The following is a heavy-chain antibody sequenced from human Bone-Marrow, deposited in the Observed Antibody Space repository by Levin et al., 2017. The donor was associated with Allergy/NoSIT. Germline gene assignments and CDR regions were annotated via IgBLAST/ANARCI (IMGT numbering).Heavy chain of an antibody. CDR2: INAAGSGT. V-gene: IGHV3-23*01. CDR1: GFSFNSYA. Sequence: PGGSLRLSCAASGFSFNSYAMTWVRQAPGKGLQWVSSINAAGSGTYYADAVKGRFTISRDNSKSTLYLEMDTLGVEDTGVYHCAKDRGQNYHYYGMDVWGQGTAVSVSS. J-gene: IGHJ6*02. CDR3: AKDRGQNYHYYGMDV. D-gene: IGHD2/OR15-2a*01.